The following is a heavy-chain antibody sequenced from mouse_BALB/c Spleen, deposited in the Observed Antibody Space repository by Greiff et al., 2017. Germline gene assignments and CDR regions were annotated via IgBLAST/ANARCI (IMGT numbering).Heavy chain of an antibody. CDR3: ARSLTAWFAY. D-gene: IGHD1-1*01. CDR2: ISYSGST. J-gene: IGHJ3*01. CDR1: GYSITSDYA. Sequence: EVQGVESGPGLVKPSQSLSLTCTVTGYSITSDYAWNWIRQFPGNKLEWMGYISYSGSTSYNPSLKSRISITRDTSKNQFFLQLNSVTTEDTATYYCARSLTAWFAYWGQGTLVTVSA. V-gene: IGHV3-2*02.